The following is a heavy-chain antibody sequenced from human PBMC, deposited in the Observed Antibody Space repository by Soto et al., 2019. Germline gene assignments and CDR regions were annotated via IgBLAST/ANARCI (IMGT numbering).Heavy chain of an antibody. CDR2: MNPGSGDT. Sequence: ASLKVYCKASGYSFTNNDVSWLRQSTGQGLEWMGWMNPGSGDTGYAQKFQGRVTMTRDISIATAYMELSSLRSDDTAIYYCARMETFGSLNWFDPWGQGTLVTVSS. CDR1: GYSFTNND. D-gene: IGHD3-16*01. CDR3: ARMETFGSLNWFDP. J-gene: IGHJ5*02. V-gene: IGHV1-8*01.